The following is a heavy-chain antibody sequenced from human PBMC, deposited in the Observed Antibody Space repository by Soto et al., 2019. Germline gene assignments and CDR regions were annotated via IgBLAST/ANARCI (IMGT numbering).Heavy chain of an antibody. CDR2: INHSGIT. J-gene: IGHJ6*02. V-gene: IGHV4-34*01. CDR1: GGSFSGYY. D-gene: IGHD3-3*01. CDR3: ARGRSSVPDRRGIGYYCLDV. Sequence: QVQLQQWGAGLLKPSETLSLTCVVNGGSFSGYYWSWVRQPPGKGLEWIGEINHSGITDSSPSLKSRVTISVDASRIEFSLNLTSVTAADTAVYYCARGRSSVPDRRGIGYYCLDVWGQGTTVTVS.